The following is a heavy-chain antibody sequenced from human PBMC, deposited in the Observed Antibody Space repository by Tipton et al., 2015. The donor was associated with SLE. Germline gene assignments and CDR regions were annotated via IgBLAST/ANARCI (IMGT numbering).Heavy chain of an antibody. D-gene: IGHD1-26*01. J-gene: IGHJ1*01. V-gene: IGHV3-21*01. CDR2: ISSSSYI. Sequence: GSLRLSCAASGFTFSSYSMNWVRQAPGKGLEWVSSISSSSYIYYADSVKGRFTISRDNAKNSLYLQMNSLRAEDTAVYYCARGRGGIVGALFEHWGQGTLVTVSS. CDR3: ARGRGGIVGALFEH. CDR1: GFTFSSYS.